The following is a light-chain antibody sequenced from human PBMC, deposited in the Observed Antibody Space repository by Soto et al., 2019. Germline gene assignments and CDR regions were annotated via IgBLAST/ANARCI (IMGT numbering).Light chain of an antibody. Sequence: EIVLTQSPGTLSLSPGERATLSCRASQSVSSSYLAWYHQKPGQAPRLLIYGASSRATGIPDRFSGSGSGTDFTLNIRRLEPEDFAVYYCQQYGSSPLTFGGGTKVEIK. CDR2: GAS. J-gene: IGKJ4*01. V-gene: IGKV3-20*01. CDR1: QSVSSSY. CDR3: QQYGSSPLT.